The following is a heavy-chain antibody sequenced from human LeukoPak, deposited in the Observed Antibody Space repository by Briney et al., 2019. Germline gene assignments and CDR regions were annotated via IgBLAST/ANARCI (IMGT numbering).Heavy chain of an antibody. J-gene: IGHJ4*02. D-gene: IGHD3-22*01. CDR3: ARWDSSDYLRY. CDR2: IYYTGST. Sequence: PSDTLSLTCTVSGGSIRSSYYYWGWIRQPPGKGREWVGYIYYTGSTNYNPSLKSRVTISVDTSKNQFSLKLSSVTAADTAVYYCARWDSSDYLRYWGQGTLVTVSS. V-gene: IGHV4-61*05. CDR1: GGSIRSSYYY.